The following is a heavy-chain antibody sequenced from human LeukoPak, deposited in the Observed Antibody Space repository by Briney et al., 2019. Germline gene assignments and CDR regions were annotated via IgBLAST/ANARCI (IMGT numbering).Heavy chain of an antibody. J-gene: IGHJ6*02. Sequence: TWETLSLTCTVSGGSISSYYWTWIRQPPGKGLEWIGYIYYSGSTNYNPSLKSRVTISVDTSKNQFSLELSSVTAADTAVYYCARRSYGSASPLRMDVWGQGTTVTVSS. V-gene: IGHV4-59*08. CDR3: ARRSYGSASPLRMDV. D-gene: IGHD3-10*01. CDR1: GGSISSYY. CDR2: IYYSGST.